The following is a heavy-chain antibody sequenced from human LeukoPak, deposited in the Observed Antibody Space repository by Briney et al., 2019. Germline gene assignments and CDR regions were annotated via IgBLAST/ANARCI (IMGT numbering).Heavy chain of an antibody. Sequence: GGSLRLSCAASGFTFSSYAMHWVRQAPGKGLEWAAVISYDGSNKYYADSVKGRLTISRDNSKNTLYLQMNSLRAEDTAVYYCARGSGVWGSYRYTVDYWGQGTLVTVSS. CDR3: ARGSGVWGSYRYTVDY. CDR2: ISYDGSNK. CDR1: GFTFSSYA. D-gene: IGHD3-16*02. V-gene: IGHV3-30-3*01. J-gene: IGHJ4*02.